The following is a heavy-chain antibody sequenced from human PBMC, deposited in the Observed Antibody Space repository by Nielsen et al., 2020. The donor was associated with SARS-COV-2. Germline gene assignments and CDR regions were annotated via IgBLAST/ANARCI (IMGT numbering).Heavy chain of an antibody. J-gene: IGHJ4*02. CDR1: GFTFSSYS. CDR2: ISSSSSYI. Sequence: GGSLRLSCAASGFTFSSYSMNWVRQAPGKGLEWVSSISSSSSYIYYADSVKGRFTISRDNAKNSLYLQMNSLRAEDTAVYYCARDLEYSGGWWGVFDYWGQGTLVTVSS. CDR3: ARDLEYSGGWWGVFDY. V-gene: IGHV3-21*01. D-gene: IGHD6-19*01.